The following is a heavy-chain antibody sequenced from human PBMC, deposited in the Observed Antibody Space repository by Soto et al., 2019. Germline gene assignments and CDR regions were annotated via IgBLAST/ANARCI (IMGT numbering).Heavy chain of an antibody. D-gene: IGHD2-21*02. CDR1: GGTVARSHW. V-gene: IGHV4-4*02. CDR3: AREIVTAGGNNYFDP. CDR2: VYHTGHT. J-gene: IGHJ5*02. Sequence: PSETLSLTCGVSGGTVARSHWWSWVRQSPGGGLEWIGNVYHTGHTNLNPSLQSRVTISVDKSNNQFSLRLNSLTAADTAVYFCAREIVTAGGNNYFDPWGPGTLVTVSS.